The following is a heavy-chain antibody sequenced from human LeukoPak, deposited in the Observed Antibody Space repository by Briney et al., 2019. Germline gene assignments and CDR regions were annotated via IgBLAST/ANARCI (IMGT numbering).Heavy chain of an antibody. J-gene: IGHJ4*02. CDR1: GFTVSSNY. V-gene: IGHV3-53*01. CDR2: IYSGGST. D-gene: IGHD1-26*01. CDR3: ARWRSGSYFDY. Sequence: GGSLTLSCAASGFTVSSNYMSWLRQAPGKGLEWVSDIYSGGSTYYADSVKGRFTISRDNSKNTLYLQMNSLRAEDTAVYYCARWRSGSYFDYWGQGTLVTVSS.